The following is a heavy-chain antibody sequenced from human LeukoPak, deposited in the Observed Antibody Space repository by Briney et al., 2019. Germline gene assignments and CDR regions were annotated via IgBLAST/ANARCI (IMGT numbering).Heavy chain of an antibody. CDR3: ARLIRYCSSTSCSPYDY. CDR1: GGSITYYY. CDR2: IYYSGSA. D-gene: IGHD2-2*01. V-gene: IGHV4-59*08. J-gene: IGHJ4*02. Sequence: PSETLSLTCTVSGGSITYYYWNWIRQPPGKGLEWIGYIYYSGSANYNPSLKSRVTISVDTSKNQFSLKLSSVTAADTAVYYCARLIRYCSSTSCSPYDYWGQGTLVTVSS.